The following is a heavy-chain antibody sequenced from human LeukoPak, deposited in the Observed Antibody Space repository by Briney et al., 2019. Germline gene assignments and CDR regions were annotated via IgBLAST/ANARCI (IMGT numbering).Heavy chain of an antibody. V-gene: IGHV4-34*01. J-gene: IGHJ5*02. CDR2: INHSGST. CDR1: GGSFSGYY. Sequence: KSSETLSLTSAVYGGSFSGYYWSWIRQPPGKGLEWIGEINHSGSTDYNPSLKSRVTISVDTSKNQFSLKLSSVTAADTAVYYCARGPPITMVRGVRNWFDPWGQGTLVTVSS. D-gene: IGHD3-10*01. CDR3: ARGPPITMVRGVRNWFDP.